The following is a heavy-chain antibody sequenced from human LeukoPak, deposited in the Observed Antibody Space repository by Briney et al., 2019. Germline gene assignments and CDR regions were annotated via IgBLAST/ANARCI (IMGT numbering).Heavy chain of an antibody. D-gene: IGHD2-2*01. CDR3: AKDVIGSPYCSSTSCFEYFQH. CDR2: ISRDGSST. Sequence: PGGSLRLSCAASGIIFSNYWMHWVRQAPGKGLVWVSRISRDGSSTSYADSVKGRFTISRDNAKNSLYLQMNSLRAEDTALYYCAKDVIGSPYCSSTSCFEYFQHWGQGTLVTVSS. V-gene: IGHV3-74*01. J-gene: IGHJ1*01. CDR1: GIIFSNYW.